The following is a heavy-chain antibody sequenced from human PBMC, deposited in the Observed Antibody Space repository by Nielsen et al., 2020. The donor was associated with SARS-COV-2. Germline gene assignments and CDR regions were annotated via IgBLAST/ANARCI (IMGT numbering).Heavy chain of an antibody. CDR3: AKDHITGTTNYYYYYGMDV. J-gene: IGHJ6*02. D-gene: IGHD1-7*01. CDR2: ISSSSSYI. Sequence: GESLKISCAASGFTFSSYSMNWVRQAPGKGLEWVSSISSSSSYIYYADSVKGRFTISRDNAKNSLYLQMNSLRAEDTAVYYCAKDHITGTTNYYYYYGMDVWGQGTTVTVSS. V-gene: IGHV3-21*01. CDR1: GFTFSSYS.